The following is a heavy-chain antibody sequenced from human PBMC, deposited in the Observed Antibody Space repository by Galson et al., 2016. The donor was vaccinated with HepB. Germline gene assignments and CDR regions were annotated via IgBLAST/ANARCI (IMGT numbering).Heavy chain of an antibody. J-gene: IGHJ3*01. CDR1: AFTVNNDA. CDR3: AKAVAGWGAFDL. V-gene: IGHV3-23*01. D-gene: IGHD6-19*01. CDR2: ISASATDA. Sequence: SLRLSCAASAFTVNNDAMSWVRQAPGKGLEWVSAISASATDANYADSVKGRFTISRDFSEKTLYLQMNSLRAEDTAVYFRAKAVAGWGAFDLWGQGTLVTVSS.